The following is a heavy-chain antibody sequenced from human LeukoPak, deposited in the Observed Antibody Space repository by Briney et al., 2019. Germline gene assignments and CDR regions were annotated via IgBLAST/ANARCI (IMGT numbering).Heavy chain of an antibody. Sequence: GGSLRLSCAASGFTFSSYGMHWVRQAPGKGLEWVAVISYDGSNKYYADSVKGRFTISRDNSKNTLYLQMNSLRAEDTAVYYCAHGSMYQLDYWGQGTLVTVSS. CDR2: ISYDGSNK. V-gene: IGHV3-30*03. CDR1: GFTFSSYG. D-gene: IGHD2-2*01. CDR3: AHGSMYQLDY. J-gene: IGHJ4*02.